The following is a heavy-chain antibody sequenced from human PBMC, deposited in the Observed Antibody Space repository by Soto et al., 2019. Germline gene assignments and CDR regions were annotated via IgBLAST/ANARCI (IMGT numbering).Heavy chain of an antibody. CDR1: GYTFTSYA. J-gene: IGHJ4*02. V-gene: IGHV1-3*01. CDR3: ARDQVYGILTGYYYFDY. Sequence: ASVKVSCKASGYTFTSYAMHWVRQAPGQRLEWMGWTNAGNGNTKYSQKFQGRVTITRDTSASTAYMELSSLRSEDTAVYYCARDQVYGILTGYYYFDYWGQGTLVTV. D-gene: IGHD3-9*01. CDR2: TNAGNGNT.